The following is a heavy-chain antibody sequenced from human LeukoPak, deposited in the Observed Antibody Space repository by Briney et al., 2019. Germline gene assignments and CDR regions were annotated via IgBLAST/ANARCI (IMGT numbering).Heavy chain of an antibody. D-gene: IGHD5-18*01. CDR2: IYTSGST. CDR3: AISPPQYSYGSHAFDI. J-gene: IGHJ3*02. CDR1: GGSISSGSYY. Sequence: SETLSLTCAVSGGSISSGSYYWSWIRQPAGKGLEWIGRIYTSGSTNYNPSPTSRVTMSVDTSKNQLSLKLSSVTAADTAVYYCAISPPQYSYGSHAFDIWGQGTMVTVSS. V-gene: IGHV4-61*02.